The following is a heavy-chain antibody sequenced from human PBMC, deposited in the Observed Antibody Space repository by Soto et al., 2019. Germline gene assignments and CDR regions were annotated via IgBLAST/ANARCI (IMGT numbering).Heavy chain of an antibody. D-gene: IGHD3-3*01. Sequence: SETLSLTCTVSGGSISSSNYYWGWIRQPPGKGLEWIGNIYYSGSTYYNPSLKSRLTISADTSKNQFSLKLSSVTAADTAVYYCARHGRSIFGALIKPFDYWGQGTLVTVSS. CDR2: IYYSGST. CDR3: ARHGRSIFGALIKPFDY. V-gene: IGHV4-39*01. J-gene: IGHJ4*02. CDR1: GGSISSSNYY.